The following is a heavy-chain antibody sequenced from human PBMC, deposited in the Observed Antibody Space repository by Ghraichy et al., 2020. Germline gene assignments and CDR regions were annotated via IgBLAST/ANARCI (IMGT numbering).Heavy chain of an antibody. D-gene: IGHD3-3*01. J-gene: IGHJ5*02. V-gene: IGHV3-23*01. CDR1: GFTFSSYA. CDR3: AKDSLEWLFGGNWFDP. CDR2: ISGSGGST. Sequence: GGSLRLSCAASGFTFSSYAMSWVRQAPGKGLEWVSAISGSGGSTYYADSVKGRFTISRDNSKNTLYLQMKSLRAEDTAVYYCAKDSLEWLFGGNWFDPWGQGTLVTVSS.